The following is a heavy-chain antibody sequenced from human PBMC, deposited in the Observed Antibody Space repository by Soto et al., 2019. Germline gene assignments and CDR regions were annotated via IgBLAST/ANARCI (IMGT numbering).Heavy chain of an antibody. V-gene: IGHV1-69*13. D-gene: IGHD1-7*01. Sequence: ASVKVSCKASGGTFSSYAISWVRQAPGQGLEWMGGIIPIFGTANYAQKFQGRVTITADESTSTAYMELSSLRSEDTAVYYCARDPRYNWNYGPNWFDPWGQGTLVTVSS. CDR3: ARDPRYNWNYGPNWFDP. CDR1: GGTFSSYA. CDR2: IIPIFGTA. J-gene: IGHJ5*02.